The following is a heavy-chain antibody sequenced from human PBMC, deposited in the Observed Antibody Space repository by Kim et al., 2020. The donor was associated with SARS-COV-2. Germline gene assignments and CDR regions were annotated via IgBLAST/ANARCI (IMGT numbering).Heavy chain of an antibody. CDR2: IYYSGST. V-gene: IGHV4-39*01. CDR3: ARYDYGDYGMDV. Sequence: SETLSLTCTVSGGSISSSSYYWGWIRQPPGKGLEWIGSIYYSGSTYYNPSLKSRVTISVDTSKNQFSLKLSSVTAADTAVYYCARYDYGDYGMDVWGQGTTVTVSS. CDR1: GGSISSSSYY. D-gene: IGHD4-17*01. J-gene: IGHJ6*02.